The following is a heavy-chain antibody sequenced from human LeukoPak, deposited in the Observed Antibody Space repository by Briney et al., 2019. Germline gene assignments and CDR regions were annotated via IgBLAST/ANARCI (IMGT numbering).Heavy chain of an antibody. D-gene: IGHD1-26*01. J-gene: IGHJ4*02. CDR2: ISSSGSTI. Sequence: PGGSLRLSCAASGFTFSDYYMSWIRQAPGKGLEWVSYISSSGSTIYYADSVKGRSTISRDNAKNSLYLQMNSLRAEDTAVCYCARDRPGSYSGFDYWGQGTLVTVSS. CDR1: GFTFSDYY. CDR3: ARDRPGSYSGFDY. V-gene: IGHV3-11*01.